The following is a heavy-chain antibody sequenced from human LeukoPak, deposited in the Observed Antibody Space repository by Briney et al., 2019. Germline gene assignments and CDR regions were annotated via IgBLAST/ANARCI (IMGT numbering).Heavy chain of an antibody. CDR3: ARGGFRDYGSGSYYQDY. J-gene: IGHJ4*02. CDR1: GFTFSSHW. Sequence: GGSLRLSCAASGFTFSSHWMHWVRRAPGKGLVWVSRINSDGSSTSYADSVKGRFTISRDNAKNTLYLQMNSPRVEDTAVYYCARGGFRDYGSGSYYQDYWGQGTLVTVSS. D-gene: IGHD3-10*01. V-gene: IGHV3-74*01. CDR2: INSDGSST.